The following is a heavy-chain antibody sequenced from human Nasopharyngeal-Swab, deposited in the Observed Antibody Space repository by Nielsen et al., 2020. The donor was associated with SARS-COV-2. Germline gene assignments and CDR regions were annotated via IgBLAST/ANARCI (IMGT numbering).Heavy chain of an antibody. V-gene: IGHV6-1*01. CDR1: GDSVSSSSAA. CDR2: TYYRSKWYN. J-gene: IGHJ6*03. D-gene: IGHD4-17*01. CDR3: ARARGAYGDYYYYYYTDV. Sequence: SETLSLTCAISGDSVSSSSAAWNWIRQSPWKGLNGLGRTYYRSKWYNDYAVSVKSRITINPDTSKNQFSLHLNSVTPEDTAVYYCARARGAYGDYYYYYYTDVWGKGTTVTVSS.